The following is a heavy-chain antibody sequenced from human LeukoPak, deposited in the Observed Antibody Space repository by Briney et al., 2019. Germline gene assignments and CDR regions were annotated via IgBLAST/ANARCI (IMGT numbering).Heavy chain of an antibody. Sequence: GGSLRLSCAASGFTLSSYGMHWVRQAPGKGLEWVAVISYDGSNKYYADSVKGRFTISRDNSKNTLYLQMNSLRAEDTAVYYCAKDPGIAAAGSISYYYGMDVWGQGTTVTVSS. CDR1: GFTLSSYG. V-gene: IGHV3-30*18. CDR3: AKDPGIAAAGSISYYYGMDV. J-gene: IGHJ6*02. D-gene: IGHD6-13*01. CDR2: ISYDGSNK.